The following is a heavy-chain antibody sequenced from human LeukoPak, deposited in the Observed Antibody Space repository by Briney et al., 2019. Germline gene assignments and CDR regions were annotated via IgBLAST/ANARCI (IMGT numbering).Heavy chain of an antibody. CDR3: ARDLPYYYDSSGSDY. CDR2: INPNSGGT. CDR1: GYTFTGYY. J-gene: IGHJ4*02. D-gene: IGHD3-22*01. V-gene: IGHV1-2*02. Sequence: GASVKVSCKASGYTFTGYYMHWVRQAPGQGLEWMGWINPNSGGTNYAQKFQGRVTMTRDTSISTAYMELSSLRSEDTAVYYCARDLPYYYDSSGSDYWGQGTLVTVSS.